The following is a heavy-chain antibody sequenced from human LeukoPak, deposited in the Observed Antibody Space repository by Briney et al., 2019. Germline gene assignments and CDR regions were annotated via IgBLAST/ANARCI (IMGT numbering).Heavy chain of an antibody. V-gene: IGHV3-43*02. CDR1: GFTFSDYY. J-gene: IGHJ3*02. CDR3: AKAYHFWSGWGSNAFDI. D-gene: IGHD3-3*01. Sequence: KPGGSLRLSCAASGFTFSDYYMSWIRQAPGKGLEWVSLISGDGGSTYYADSVKGRFTISRDNNKNSLYLQMNSLRTEDTALYYCAKAYHFWSGWGSNAFDIWGQGTMVTVSS. CDR2: ISGDGGST.